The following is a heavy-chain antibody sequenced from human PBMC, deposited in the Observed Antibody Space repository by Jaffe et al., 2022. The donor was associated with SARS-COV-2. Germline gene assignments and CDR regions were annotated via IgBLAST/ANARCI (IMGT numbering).Heavy chain of an antibody. CDR3: ARDRYSGSWYVDS. D-gene: IGHD6-13*01. V-gene: IGHV4-61*02. CDR1: GGSISSGSFY. J-gene: IGHJ4*02. CDR2: ISSSGST. Sequence: QVQLQASGPGLVKPSQTLSLTCTVSGGSISSGSFYWSWIRQPAGKGLEWVGHISSSGSTNYNPSLKSRVTMSVDTSKNQFSLKLSSVTAADTAVYYCARDRYSGSWYVDSWGQGTLVTVSS.